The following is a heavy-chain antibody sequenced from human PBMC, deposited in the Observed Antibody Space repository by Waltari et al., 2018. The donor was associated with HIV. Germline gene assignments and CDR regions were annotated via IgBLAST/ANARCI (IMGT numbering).Heavy chain of an antibody. Sequence: EVQLVQSGADVRKPGESLKISCEASGYSFISHWIGWVSQTRGKGLEWVGISYPGDSNSRDSPSVPCQVTSSADKPINSAYVQWSSLKASDTAVYYCARHGSVCGADCDNDFDYWGQGTLVTGSS. V-gene: IGHV5-51*04. CDR3: ARHGSVCGADCDNDFDY. CDR2: SYPGDSNS. D-gene: IGHD2-21*02. CDR1: GYSFISHW. J-gene: IGHJ4*02.